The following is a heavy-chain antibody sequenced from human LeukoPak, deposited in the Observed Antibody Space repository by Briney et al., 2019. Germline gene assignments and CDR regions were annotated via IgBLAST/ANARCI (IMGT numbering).Heavy chain of an antibody. CDR3: ARGPLYYDFWSGYYTHYMDV. V-gene: IGHV4-34*01. D-gene: IGHD3-3*01. CDR1: GGSFSGYY. J-gene: IGHJ6*03. Sequence: PSETLSLTCAVYGGSFSGYYWSWFRQPPGKGLEWIGEINHSGSTNYNPSLKSRVTISVDTSKNQFSLKLSSVTAADTAVYFCARGPLYYDFWSGYYTHYMDVWGKGTTVTVSS. CDR2: INHSGST.